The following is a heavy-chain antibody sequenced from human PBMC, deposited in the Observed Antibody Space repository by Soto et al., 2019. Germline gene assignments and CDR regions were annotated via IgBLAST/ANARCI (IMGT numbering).Heavy chain of an antibody. Sequence: QVQLVQSGAEVKKPGASVKVSXXXSXYTFTXYAMHWVRQAPGQRPEWMGWINAGNGNTKFSQRFQGRVTITRDTSANIAYMELSSLTSEDTAVYYCARAGFCSTTSCSDAFDIWGQGTMVTVSS. CDR1: XYTFTXYA. V-gene: IGHV1-3*01. D-gene: IGHD2-2*01. CDR2: INAGNGNT. J-gene: IGHJ3*02. CDR3: ARAGFCSTTSCSDAFDI.